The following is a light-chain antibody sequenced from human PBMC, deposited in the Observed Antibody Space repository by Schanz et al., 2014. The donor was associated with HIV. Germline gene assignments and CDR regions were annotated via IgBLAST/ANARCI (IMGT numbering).Light chain of an antibody. CDR3: CSYADRNIVL. CDR1: STDVDYYYY. Sequence: QSVLTQPASVSGSPGQSITISCAGASTDVDYYYYISWYQQAPGTAPKLIIYEVYNRPSGVPDRFSGSKSGNTASLTISGLQAEDEGQYYCCSYADRNIVLFGGGTKLTVL. CDR2: EVY. V-gene: IGLV2-14*01. J-gene: IGLJ2*01.